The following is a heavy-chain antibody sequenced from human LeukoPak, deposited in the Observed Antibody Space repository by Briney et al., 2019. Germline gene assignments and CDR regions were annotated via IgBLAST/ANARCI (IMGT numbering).Heavy chain of an antibody. J-gene: IGHJ4*02. Sequence: ASVKVSCKASGYTFTNYGFSWVRQAPGQGLEWMGWISAHNGNTNYEQKFQGRVTMTTDTSTSTAYMELRSLRSDDTAVYYCARDSSSDSGIYLVSYWGQGTLVTVSS. V-gene: IGHV1-18*01. CDR2: ISAHNGNT. CDR3: ARDSSSDSGIYLVSY. D-gene: IGHD3-10*01. CDR1: GYTFTNYG.